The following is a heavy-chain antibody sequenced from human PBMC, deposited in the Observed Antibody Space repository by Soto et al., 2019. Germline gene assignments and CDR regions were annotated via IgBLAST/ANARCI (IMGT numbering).Heavy chain of an antibody. CDR3: AKDRPRWLLDY. V-gene: IGHV3-30*18. CDR2: ISYDGSNK. D-gene: IGHD6-19*01. J-gene: IGHJ4*02. Sequence: QVQLVESGGGVVQPGRYLRLSCAASGFTFSSYGMHWVRQAPGKGLEWVAVISYDGSNKYYADSVKGRFTISRDNSKNTLYLQMNSLRAEDTAVYYCAKDRPRWLLDYWGQGTLVTVSS. CDR1: GFTFSSYG.